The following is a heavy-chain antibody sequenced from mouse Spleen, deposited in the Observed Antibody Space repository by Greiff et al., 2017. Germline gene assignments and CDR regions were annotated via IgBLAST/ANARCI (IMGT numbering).Heavy chain of an antibody. V-gene: IGHV7-1*01. J-gene: IGHJ3*01. CDR3: ARDDGAWFAY. CDR2: SRNKANDYTT. Sequence: EVKVEESGGGLVQSGRSLRLSCATSGFTFSDFYMEWVRQAPGKGLEWIAASRNKANDYTTEYSASVKGRFIVSRDTSQSILYLQMNALRAEDTAIYYCARDDGAWFAYWGQGTLVTVSA. CDR1: GFTFSDFY.